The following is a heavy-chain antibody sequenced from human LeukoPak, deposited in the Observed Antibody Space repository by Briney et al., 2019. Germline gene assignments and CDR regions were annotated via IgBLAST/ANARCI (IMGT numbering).Heavy chain of an antibody. V-gene: IGHV1-18*01. Sequence: ASVKVSCKASGYTFTSYGISWVRQAPGQGLEWMGWISAYNGNTNYAQKLQGRVTMTTDTSTSTAYMELRSLRSDDTAVYYCARDRPLLIVPPEYGMDVWGQGTTVTVSS. CDR1: GYTFTSYG. D-gene: IGHD2-8*01. CDR2: ISAYNGNT. J-gene: IGHJ6*02. CDR3: ARDRPLLIVPPEYGMDV.